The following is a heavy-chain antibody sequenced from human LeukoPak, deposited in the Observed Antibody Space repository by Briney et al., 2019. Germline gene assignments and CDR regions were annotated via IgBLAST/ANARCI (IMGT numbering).Heavy chain of an antibody. D-gene: IGHD1-26*01. CDR3: ASLSGSYFGIDY. CDR1: GGSISSSSYY. Sequence: SETLSLTCTVSGGSISSSSYYWGWIRQPPGKGLKWIGYIYYSGSTYYNPSLKSRVTMSVDTSKNQFSLKLSSVTAVDTAVYYCASLSGSYFGIDYWGQGTLVTVSS. CDR2: IYYSGST. V-gene: IGHV4-39*07. J-gene: IGHJ4*02.